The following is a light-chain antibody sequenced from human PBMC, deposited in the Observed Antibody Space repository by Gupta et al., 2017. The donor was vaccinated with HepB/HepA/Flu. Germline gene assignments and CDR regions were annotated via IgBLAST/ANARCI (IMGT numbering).Light chain of an antibody. CDR3: MQTTQFPHS. Sequence: IVVIHTPLSSPVTLGQSASISCRSSPSLVHSDGNTYMTWFQQRPGQPPRPLIYKISNRLPGVPDRFSGSGAGTYFTLKISGVEAEDVGMYYCMQTTQFPHSLGQGTRLEIK. CDR1: PSLVHSDGNTY. CDR2: KIS. J-gene: IGKJ2*01. V-gene: IGKV2-24*01.